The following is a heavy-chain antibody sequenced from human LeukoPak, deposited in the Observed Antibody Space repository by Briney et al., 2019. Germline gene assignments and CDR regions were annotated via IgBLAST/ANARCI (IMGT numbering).Heavy chain of an antibody. Sequence: GRSLRLSCAASGFTFSKAWMSWVRQAPGKGLEWVGRIKSKTDGGTTDYAAPVKGRFTISRDDSKNTLYLQMNGPKTEDTAVYYCTTVGAAGTNFDYWGQGTLVTVSS. V-gene: IGHV3-15*01. CDR3: TTVGAAGTNFDY. CDR1: GFTFSKAW. J-gene: IGHJ4*02. D-gene: IGHD6-13*01. CDR2: IKSKTDGGTT.